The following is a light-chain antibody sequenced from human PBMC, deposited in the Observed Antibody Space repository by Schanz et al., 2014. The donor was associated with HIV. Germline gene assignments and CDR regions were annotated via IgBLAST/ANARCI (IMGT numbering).Light chain of an antibody. J-gene: IGLJ1*01. V-gene: IGLV2-8*01. CDR1: SSDVGGNNY. CDR3: CSYADGGTYV. Sequence: QSALTQPPSASGSPGQSVTISCTGTSSDVGGNNYVSWYQHHPGKAPKLIISDVTKRPSGVPDRFSGSKSGTSASLAITGLQAEDEADYYCCSYADGGTYVFGTGTKLTVL. CDR2: DVT.